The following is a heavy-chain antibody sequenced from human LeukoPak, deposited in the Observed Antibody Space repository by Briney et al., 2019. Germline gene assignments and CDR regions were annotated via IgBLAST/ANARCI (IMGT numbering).Heavy chain of an antibody. J-gene: IGHJ3*02. D-gene: IGHD2-2*01. V-gene: IGHV5-51*01. CDR3: ASPNLGYCSSTSCYARHDAFDI. CDR2: IYPGDSDT. CDR1: GYSFTSYW. Sequence: GESLKISCKGSGYSFTSYWIGWVRQMPGKGLEWMGIIYPGDSDTRYSPSFQGQVTISADKSISTAYLQWSSLKASDTAMYYCASPNLGYCSSTSCYARHDAFDIWGQGTVVTVSS.